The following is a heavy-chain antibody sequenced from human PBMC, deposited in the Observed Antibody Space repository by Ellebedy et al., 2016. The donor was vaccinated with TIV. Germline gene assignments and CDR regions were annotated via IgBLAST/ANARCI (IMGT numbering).Heavy chain of an antibody. D-gene: IGHD4-23*01. CDR1: GFTFSSYG. J-gene: IGHJ4*02. CDR2: IWSDGTTK. V-gene: IGHV3-33*01. CDR3: AREIIYGGYYFDY. Sequence: GGSLRLXXAASGFTFSSYGMHWVRQAPGKGLEWVAVIWSDGTTKYYSDSVKGRFTISRDNSKNTLYLRMNSLRAEDTAVYYCAREIIYGGYYFDYWGQGTLVTVSS.